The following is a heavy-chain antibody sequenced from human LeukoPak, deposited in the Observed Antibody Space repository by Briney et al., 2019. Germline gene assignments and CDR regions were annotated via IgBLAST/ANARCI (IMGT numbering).Heavy chain of an antibody. J-gene: IGHJ4*02. Sequence: PGGSLRLSCAASGFTFSSHWMSWVRQTPGKGLEWVANIKQDGSGKFYVDSLKGRFTISRDNARNSLYLQMNSLRAEDTAVYYCARESIAVAGSFDCWGQGTLVTVSS. V-gene: IGHV3-7*01. CDR1: GFTFSSHW. CDR3: ARESIAVAGSFDC. D-gene: IGHD6-19*01. CDR2: IKQDGSGK.